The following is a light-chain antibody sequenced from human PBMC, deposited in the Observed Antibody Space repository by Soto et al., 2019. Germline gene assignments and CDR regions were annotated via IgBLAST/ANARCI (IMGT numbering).Light chain of an antibody. CDR1: QSVLYSSNNMNY. Sequence: DVVLTQSPDSLAVSLGERATINYKSSQSVLYSSNNMNYLAWYQQKAGQPPKLLIYWASTRESGVPDRFGGSGSGTEFTLTISSLQAEDVAVYYCQQYYSSPWTFGQGTKVEIK. CDR2: WAS. V-gene: IGKV4-1*01. CDR3: QQYYSSPWT. J-gene: IGKJ1*01.